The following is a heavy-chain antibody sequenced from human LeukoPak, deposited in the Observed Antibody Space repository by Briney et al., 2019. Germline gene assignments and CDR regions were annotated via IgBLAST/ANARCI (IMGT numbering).Heavy chain of an antibody. J-gene: IGHJ6*03. CDR3: ARAVGDYYYYYYMDV. CDR2: IKEDGGEK. D-gene: IGHD3-16*01. V-gene: IGHV3-7*01. CDR1: GFTFSSSW. Sequence: AGGSLRLPCAASGFTFSSSWVSWVRQAPGKGLEWVTNIKEDGGEKYYVDSVKGRFTISRDNAKNSLYLQMNSLRAEDTAVYYCARAVGDYYYYYYMDVWGKGTTVTVSS.